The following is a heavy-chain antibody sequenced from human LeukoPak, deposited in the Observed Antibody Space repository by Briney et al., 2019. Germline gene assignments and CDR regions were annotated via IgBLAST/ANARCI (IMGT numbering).Heavy chain of an antibody. J-gene: IGHJ4*02. Sequence: GGSLRLSCAASGFTFSSYAMCWVRQAPGKGLEWVSAISGSGGSTYYADSVKGRFTISRDNSKNTLYLQMNSLRAEDTAVYYCAKRGRSRSYFDYWGQGTLVTVSS. D-gene: IGHD3-10*01. V-gene: IGHV3-23*01. CDR1: GFTFSSYA. CDR3: AKRGRSRSYFDY. CDR2: ISGSGGST.